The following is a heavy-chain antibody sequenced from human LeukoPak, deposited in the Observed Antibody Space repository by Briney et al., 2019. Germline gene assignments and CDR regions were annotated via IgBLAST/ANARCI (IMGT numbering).Heavy chain of an antibody. D-gene: IGHD3-22*01. CDR3: ARWMGNEYSSGWTDY. J-gene: IGHJ4*02. Sequence: PGGSLRLTCAASGFTSSSYWMSWVRQAPGKGLEWLGNIKEDGSEKYYVDSVKGRFIISRDNAKNSLYLQMNGLRAEDTAVYYCARWMGNEYSSGWTDYWGQGTLVTVSS. V-gene: IGHV3-7*03. CDR1: GFTSSSYW. CDR2: IKEDGSEK.